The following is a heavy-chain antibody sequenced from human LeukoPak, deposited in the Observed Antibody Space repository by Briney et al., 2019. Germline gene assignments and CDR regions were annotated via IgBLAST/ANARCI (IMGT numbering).Heavy chain of an antibody. CDR1: GYTFTSYY. D-gene: IGHD5-12*01. V-gene: IGHV1-46*01. J-gene: IGHJ6*02. CDR3: ARGGYPRYYYYYYGMDV. CDR2: VNPSGGST. Sequence: GASVKVSCKASGYTFTSYYMHWVRQAPGQGLEWMGIVNPSGGSTSYAQKFQGRVTMTRDTSTSTVYMELSSLRSEDTAVYYCARGGYPRYYYYYYGMDVWGQGTTVTVSS.